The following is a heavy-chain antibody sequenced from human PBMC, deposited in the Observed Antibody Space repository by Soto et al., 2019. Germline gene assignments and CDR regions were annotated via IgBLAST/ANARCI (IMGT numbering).Heavy chain of an antibody. Sequence: LRLSCAASGFTVSSNYMSWVRQAPGKGLEWVSVIYSGGSTYYADSVKGRFTISRDNSKNTLYLQMNSLRAEDTAVYYCARDGPGYYGSGAHFDYWGQGTLVTVSS. D-gene: IGHD3-10*01. CDR1: GFTVSSNY. J-gene: IGHJ4*02. CDR2: IYSGGST. V-gene: IGHV3-66*01. CDR3: ARDGPGYYGSGAHFDY.